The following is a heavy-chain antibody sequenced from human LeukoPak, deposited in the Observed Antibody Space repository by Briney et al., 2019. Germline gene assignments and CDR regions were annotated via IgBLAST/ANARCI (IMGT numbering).Heavy chain of an antibody. V-gene: IGHV3-30*02. D-gene: IGHD4-17*01. CDR3: AKAASKRTDYGDYAFYYYMDV. CDR2: IRYDGSNK. CDR1: GFTFSSYG. J-gene: IGHJ6*03. Sequence: PGGSLRLSCAASGFTFSSYGMHWVRQAPGKGLEWVAFIRYDGSNKYYADSVKGRFTISRDNSKNTLYLQMNSLRAEDTAVYYCAKAASKRTDYGDYAFYYYMDVWGKGTTVTISS.